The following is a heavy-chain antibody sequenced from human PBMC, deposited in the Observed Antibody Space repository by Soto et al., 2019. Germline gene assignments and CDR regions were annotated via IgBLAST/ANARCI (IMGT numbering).Heavy chain of an antibody. CDR3: ARGMGQWLAYYYYYMAV. Sequence: EVQLVESGGGLVQPGGSLRLSCAASGFTFSSYWMHWVRQAPGTGLVWVSRINSDGSSTSYADSVKSRFTISRDNAKNTLYLQMNSLRAEDTAVYYCARGMGQWLAYYYYYMAVWGKGTTVTVSS. D-gene: IGHD6-19*01. J-gene: IGHJ6*03. CDR1: GFTFSSYW. V-gene: IGHV3-74*01. CDR2: INSDGSST.